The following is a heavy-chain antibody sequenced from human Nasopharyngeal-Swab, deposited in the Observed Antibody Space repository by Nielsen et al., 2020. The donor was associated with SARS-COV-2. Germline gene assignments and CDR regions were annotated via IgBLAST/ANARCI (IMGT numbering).Heavy chain of an antibody. CDR3: TTDFYFDY. Sequence: GESLKISCAASGFIFSASAMHWVRQASGKGLEWVGRIGDKDHNYATTYAASVQGRSTISRDDSKNTAFLQMDSLKTEDSALYYCTTDFYFDYWGQGTLVTVSS. CDR2: IGDKDHNYAT. V-gene: IGHV3-73*01. J-gene: IGHJ4*02. CDR1: GFIFSASA.